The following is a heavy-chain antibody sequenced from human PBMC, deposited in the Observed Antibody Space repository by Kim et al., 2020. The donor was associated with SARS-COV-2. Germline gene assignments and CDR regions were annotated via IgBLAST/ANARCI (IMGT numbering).Heavy chain of an antibody. Sequence: ASVKVSCKASGYTFGIYGISWVRQAPGQGLEWMGWISAYTGNTNFADKFQGRVIMTTDASTSTASMELRSLRYDDTAIYYCARVVHTGWFDPWGQGTLLSVSS. CDR3: ARVVHTGWFDP. J-gene: IGHJ5*01. D-gene: IGHD2-8*02. CDR2: ISAYTGNT. V-gene: IGHV1-18*04. CDR1: GYTFGIYG.